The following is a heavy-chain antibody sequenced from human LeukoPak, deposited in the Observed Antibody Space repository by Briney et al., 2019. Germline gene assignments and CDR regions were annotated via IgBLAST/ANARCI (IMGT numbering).Heavy chain of an antibody. J-gene: IGHJ4*02. CDR1: GGSISSYY. CDR3: ARGKVVAGTPGQNSWDY. Sequence: PSETLSLTCTVSGGSISSYYWNWIRQPAGKGLEWIGRIHTSGGTNYNPSLNSRVTMSVDTSKNQFSLKLSSVTAADTAVYYCARGKVVAGTPGQNSWDYWGQGTLVTVSS. V-gene: IGHV4-4*07. D-gene: IGHD6-19*01. CDR2: IHTSGGT.